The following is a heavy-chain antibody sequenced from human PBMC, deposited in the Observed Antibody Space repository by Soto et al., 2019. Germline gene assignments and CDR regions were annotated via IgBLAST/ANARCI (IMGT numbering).Heavy chain of an antibody. CDR3: AREYIGGYGTFIDY. CDR1: GFTFSSYW. J-gene: IGHJ4*02. D-gene: IGHD5-12*01. V-gene: IGHV3-74*01. CDR2: INSDGSST. Sequence: EVQLVESGGGLVQPGGSLRLSCAASGFTFSSYWMHWVRQAPGKGQVWVSRINSDGSSTSYADSVKGRFTISRDNAKNTLYLQMSSLRAEDTAVYYCAREYIGGYGTFIDYWGQGTLVTVSS.